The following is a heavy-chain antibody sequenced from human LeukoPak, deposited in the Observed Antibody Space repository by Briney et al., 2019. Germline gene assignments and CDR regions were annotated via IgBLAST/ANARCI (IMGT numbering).Heavy chain of an antibody. V-gene: IGHV1-8*01. D-gene: IGHD3-22*01. CDR3: ARVGDNYDSSGYLSV. CDR2: MNPNSGNT. CDR1: GYTFTSYD. J-gene: IGHJ4*02. Sequence: GESLKISCKTSGYTFTSYDISWVRQATGQGLEWLGWMNPNSGNTVFAQKFQGRVTMTRDTSISTAYLELRSLRSADTAVYYCARVGDNYDSSGYLSVWGQGSLVTVSS.